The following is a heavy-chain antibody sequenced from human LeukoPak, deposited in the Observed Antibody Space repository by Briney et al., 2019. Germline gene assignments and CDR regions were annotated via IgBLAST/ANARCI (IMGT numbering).Heavy chain of an antibody. D-gene: IGHD3-3*01. J-gene: IGHJ2*01. CDR1: GFTFDDYG. CDR2: IYSGGGT. V-gene: IGHV3-66*04. Sequence: PGGSLRLSCAASGFTFDDYGMSWVRQAPGKGLEWVSVIYSGGGTFYADSVKGRFTISRDNSKNTLYLQMNSLRAEGTAVYYCAKPRHDFWSGYLHWYFDLWGRGTLVTVSS. CDR3: AKPRHDFWSGYLHWYFDL.